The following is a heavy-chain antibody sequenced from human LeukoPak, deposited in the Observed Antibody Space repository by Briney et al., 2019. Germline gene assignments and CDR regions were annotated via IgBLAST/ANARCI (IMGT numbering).Heavy chain of an antibody. V-gene: IGHV3-33*08. CDR3: ARAREYYYDSSGYPIGGFDY. CDR2: IWYDGSNK. CDR1: GFTVSSNY. D-gene: IGHD3-22*01. J-gene: IGHJ4*02. Sequence: GGSLRLSCAASGFTVSSNYMSWVRQAPGKGLEWVAVIWYDGSNKYYADSVKGRFTISRDNSKNTLYLQMNSLRAEDTAVYYCARAREYYYDSSGYPIGGFDYWGQGTLVTVSS.